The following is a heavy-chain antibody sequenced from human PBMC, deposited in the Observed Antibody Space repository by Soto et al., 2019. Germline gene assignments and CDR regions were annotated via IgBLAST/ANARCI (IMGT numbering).Heavy chain of an antibody. D-gene: IGHD2-15*01. CDR1: GFTFYNYA. CDR3: ARDPYCSNGACYSVS. Sequence: PGGSLRLSCAASGFTFYNYAMNWVRQAPGKGLEWVSAIYGGGGNTYYADSVKGRFTISRDNSKNTLFLQMNNLRVEDTAVYYCARDPYCSNGACYSVSWGQGILVTVSS. J-gene: IGHJ5*02. V-gene: IGHV3-23*01. CDR2: IYGGGGNT.